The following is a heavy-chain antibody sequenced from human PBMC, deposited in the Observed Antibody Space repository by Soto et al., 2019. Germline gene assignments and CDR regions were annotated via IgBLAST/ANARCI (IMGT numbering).Heavy chain of an antibody. J-gene: IGHJ4*02. V-gene: IGHV3-30*18. Sequence: ESGGGVVQPGRSLRLSCAASGFTFSSYGMHWVRQAPGKGLEWVAVISYDGSNKYYADSVKGRFTISRDNSKNTLYLQMNSLRAEDTAVYYCAKAKGYCSGGSCYLDYWGQGTLVTVSS. D-gene: IGHD2-15*01. CDR2: ISYDGSNK. CDR1: GFTFSSYG. CDR3: AKAKGYCSGGSCYLDY.